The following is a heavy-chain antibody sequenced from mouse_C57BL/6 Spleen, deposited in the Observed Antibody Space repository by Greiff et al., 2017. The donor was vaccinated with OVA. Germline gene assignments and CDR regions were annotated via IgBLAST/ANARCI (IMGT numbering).Heavy chain of an antibody. Sequence: MQLQQSGAELARPGASVKLSCKASGYTFTSYGISWVKQRTGQGLEWIGEIYPRSGNTYYNEKFKGKATLTADKSSSTAYMELRSLTSEDSAVYFCARDSYGYGKAWFAYWGQGTLVTVAA. CDR3: ARDSYGYGKAWFAY. J-gene: IGHJ3*01. CDR1: GYTFTSYG. CDR2: IYPRSGNT. D-gene: IGHD2-2*01. V-gene: IGHV1-81*01.